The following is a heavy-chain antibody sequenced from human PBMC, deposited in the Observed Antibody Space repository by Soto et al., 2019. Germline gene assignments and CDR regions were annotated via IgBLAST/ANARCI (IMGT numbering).Heavy chain of an antibody. CDR2: INHSGST. CDR1: GGSFSGYY. V-gene: IGHV4-34*01. Sequence: SETLSLTCAVYGGSFSGYYWSWFRQPPGKGREWIGEINHSGSTNYNPSLKSRVTISVDTSKNQFSLKLSSVTAANTAVYYCARNAVVRLSTYYDYVWGSYRSAANFDYWGQGTLVTVS. D-gene: IGHD3-16*02. J-gene: IGHJ4*02. CDR3: ARNAVVRLSTYYDYVWGSYRSAANFDY.